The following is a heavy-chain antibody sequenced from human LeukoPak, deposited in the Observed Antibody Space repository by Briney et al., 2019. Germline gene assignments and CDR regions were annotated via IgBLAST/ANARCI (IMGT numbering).Heavy chain of an antibody. V-gene: IGHV3-7*03. Sequence: GGSLRLSCAASGFTFRSYWMRWVRQAPGKGLEWVADIKQDGSEKNYVDSVKGRFTISRDNAKNSLYLQMNSLRAEDTAVYYCASGLELDYWGQGTLVTVSS. CDR1: GFTFRSYW. CDR2: IKQDGSEK. CDR3: ASGLELDY. J-gene: IGHJ4*02.